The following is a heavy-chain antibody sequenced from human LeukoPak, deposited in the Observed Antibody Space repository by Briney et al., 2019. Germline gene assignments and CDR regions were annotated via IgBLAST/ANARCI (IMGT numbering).Heavy chain of an antibody. V-gene: IGHV3-11*01. D-gene: IGHD1-7*01. CDR1: GFTFSDYY. Sequence: GGSLRLSCAASGFTFSDYYMSWIRQATGKGLEWVSYISSSGSTIYYADSVKGRFTISRDNAKNSLYLQMNSLRAEDTAVYYCARGFRTYILTGTPEAFDYWGQGTLVTVSS. CDR3: ARGFRTYILTGTPEAFDY. J-gene: IGHJ4*02. CDR2: ISSSGSTI.